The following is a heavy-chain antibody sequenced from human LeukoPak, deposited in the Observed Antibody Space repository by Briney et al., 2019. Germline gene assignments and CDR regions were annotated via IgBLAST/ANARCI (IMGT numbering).Heavy chain of an antibody. Sequence: SETLSLTCTVSGGSIGSGGYYWSWIRQHPGKGLEWIGYIYYSGSTYYNPSLKSRVTISVDTSKNQFSLKLSSVTAADTAVYYCARGRVSAAAVPNWFDPWGQGTLVTVSS. CDR3: ARGRVSAAAVPNWFDP. CDR1: GGSIGSGGYY. D-gene: IGHD6-13*01. J-gene: IGHJ5*02. CDR2: IYYSGST. V-gene: IGHV4-31*03.